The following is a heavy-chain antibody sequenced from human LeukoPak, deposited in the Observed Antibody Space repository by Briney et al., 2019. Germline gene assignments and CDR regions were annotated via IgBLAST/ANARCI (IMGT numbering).Heavy chain of an antibody. D-gene: IGHD2/OR15-2a*01. Sequence: GGSLRLSCAASGFTFSSLWMTWARLAPGKGLECVANIKQDGSEKYYVESVKGRFTISRENARNSLYLQMRSLRAEDTAVYYCARAPILSSDTRYFHAMDVWGQGTTVTVSS. CDR1: GFTFSSLW. V-gene: IGHV3-7*01. CDR2: IKQDGSEK. J-gene: IGHJ6*02. CDR3: ARAPILSSDTRYFHAMDV.